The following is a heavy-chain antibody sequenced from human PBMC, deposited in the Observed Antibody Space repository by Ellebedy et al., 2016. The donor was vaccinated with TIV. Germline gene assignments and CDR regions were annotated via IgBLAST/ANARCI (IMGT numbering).Heavy chain of an antibody. CDR3: ASSEVRGGMDV. J-gene: IGHJ6*02. D-gene: IGHD1-14*01. Sequence: SETLSLTXTVSGGSISSSSYYWGWIRQPPGKGLEWIGSIYYSGSTYYNPSLKSRVTISVDTSKNQFSLKLSSVIAADTAVYYCASSEVRGGMDVWGQGTTVTVSS. CDR1: GGSISSSSYY. V-gene: IGHV4-39*07. CDR2: IYYSGST.